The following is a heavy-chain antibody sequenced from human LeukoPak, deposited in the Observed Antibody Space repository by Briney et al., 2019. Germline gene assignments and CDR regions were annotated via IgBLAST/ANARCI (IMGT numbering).Heavy chain of an antibody. CDR3: ASPYSTSWNDAYDV. CDR2: ISXTXSXI. J-gene: IGHJ3*01. CDR1: GFSFNTYX. V-gene: IGHV3-21*01. D-gene: IGHD6-13*01. Sequence: GGSLRLSRAASGFSFNTYXMXXXRQAPGRGLEXXXXISXTXSXIYYADSVRGRFTISRDNAENSLYLQMNNLRGEDTAVFYCASPYSTSWNDAYDVWGQGTMVTVSS.